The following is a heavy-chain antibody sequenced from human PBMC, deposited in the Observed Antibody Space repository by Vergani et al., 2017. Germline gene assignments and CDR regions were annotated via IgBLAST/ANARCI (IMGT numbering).Heavy chain of an antibody. CDR2: FSKGGTT. D-gene: IGHD2-21*02. CDR1: GGSVDNRDYY. Sequence: LQLQESGPGLMKPSETLSLTCTVSGGSVDNRDYYWGWLRRPPGKGLEWIGSFSKGGTTSLHPSVKSRVAISSDTAKNRFSLKLTSVSAADTAVYYCARSSCGGDCYEFDYWGQGILVTVSS. J-gene: IGHJ4*02. CDR3: ARSSCGGDCYEFDY. V-gene: IGHV4-39*01.